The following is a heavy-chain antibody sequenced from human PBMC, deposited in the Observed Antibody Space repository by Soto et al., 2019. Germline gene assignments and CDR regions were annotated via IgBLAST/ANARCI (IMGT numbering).Heavy chain of an antibody. V-gene: IGHV4-30-2*05. Sequence: PSETLSLTCAVSGGSISSGGYSWSWIRQPPGKGLEWIGYIYYSGDTYYNPSLKSRVMISVDTSKNQFSLNLSSVTVADTALYYCVSGYYDILTGRDTKYFYDYWGQGTLVTVSS. J-gene: IGHJ4*02. CDR2: IYYSGDT. CDR3: VSGYYDILTGRDTKYFYDY. CDR1: GGSISSGGYS. D-gene: IGHD3-9*01.